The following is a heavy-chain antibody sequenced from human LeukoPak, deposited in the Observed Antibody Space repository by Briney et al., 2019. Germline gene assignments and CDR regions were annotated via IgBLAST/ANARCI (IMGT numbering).Heavy chain of an antibody. Sequence: SETLSLTCTVSGGSISSYYWGWIRQPPGKGLEWIGSIYYSGSTYYNPSLKSRVTISVDTSKNQFSLKLSSVTAADTAVYYCARASHGWYFDLWGRGTLVTVSS. CDR3: ARASHGWYFDL. V-gene: IGHV4-39*07. CDR1: GGSISSYY. D-gene: IGHD6-6*01. CDR2: IYYSGST. J-gene: IGHJ2*01.